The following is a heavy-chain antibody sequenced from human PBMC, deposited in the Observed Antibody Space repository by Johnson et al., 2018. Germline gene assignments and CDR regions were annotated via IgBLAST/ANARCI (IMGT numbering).Heavy chain of an antibody. CDR1: GFTFSAYG. J-gene: IGHJ6*02. CDR2: IPSCSGAI. Sequence: VQLVQSGGGLEQPGGSLRLSCSASGFTFSAYGMNWVRQAPGTGLEWGSYIPSCSGAIYNAHSVRGRVTSSRDNAKNSLYLQMNCLRDEDTAVKYCARGYYGSGSHFGMDGWCQGTTVTVSS. V-gene: IGHV3-48*02. D-gene: IGHD3-10*01. CDR3: ARGYYGSGSHFGMDG.